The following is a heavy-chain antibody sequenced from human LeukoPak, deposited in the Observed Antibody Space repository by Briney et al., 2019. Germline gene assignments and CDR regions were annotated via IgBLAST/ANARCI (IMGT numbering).Heavy chain of an antibody. CDR1: GFTFSSYG. J-gene: IGHJ4*02. CDR2: ISYDGSNK. D-gene: IGHD5-24*01. V-gene: IGHV3-30*18. Sequence: GGSLRLSCAASGFTFSSYGMHWVRQAPGKGLEWVAVISYDGSNKYYADSVKGRFTISRDNSKNTLYLQMNSLRAEDTAVYYCAKRRGYNSENYFDYWGQGTLVTVSS. CDR3: AKRRGYNSENYFDY.